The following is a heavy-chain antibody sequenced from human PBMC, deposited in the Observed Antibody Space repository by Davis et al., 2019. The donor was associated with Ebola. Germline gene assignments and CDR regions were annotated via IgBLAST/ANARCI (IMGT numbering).Heavy chain of an antibody. V-gene: IGHV6-1*01. J-gene: IGHJ6*02. Sequence: HSQTLSLTCAISGDSVSTAGWNWSRPSPSRGLEWLGRTYYKSKWYNDYATSVKSRITINPDTSKNQFTLQLTSVTPEDTALYYCARGWLRGGMDVWGEGTTVTV. CDR1: GDSVSTAG. CDR3: ARGWLRGGMDV. D-gene: IGHD5-18*01. CDR2: TYYKSKWYN.